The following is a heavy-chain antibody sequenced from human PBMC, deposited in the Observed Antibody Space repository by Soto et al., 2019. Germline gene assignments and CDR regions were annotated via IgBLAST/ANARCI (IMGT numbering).Heavy chain of an antibody. D-gene: IGHD3-22*01. CDR1: GGSISSGDYY. V-gene: IGHV4-30-4*01. Sequence: QVQLQESGPGLVKPSQTLSLTCTVSGGSISSGDYYWSWIRQPPGKGLEWIGYIYYSGSTYYNPSLKSRVTISVYPSKSQVSLKLSSVTAADTAVYYCAREGIVVANFDYWGQGTLVTVSS. CDR2: IYYSGST. J-gene: IGHJ4*02. CDR3: AREGIVVANFDY.